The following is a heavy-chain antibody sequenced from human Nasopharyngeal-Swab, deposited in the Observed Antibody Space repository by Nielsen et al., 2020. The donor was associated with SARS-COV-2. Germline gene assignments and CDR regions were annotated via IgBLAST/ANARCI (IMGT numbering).Heavy chain of an antibody. Sequence: GGSLRLSCAASGFTFSDYYMSWIRQAPGKGLEWVSYISSSGSTIYYADSVKGRFTISRDNAKNSLYLQMNSLRAEDTAVYYCASSQAYNWSDSDAFDIWGQGTMVTVSS. CDR1: GFTFSDYY. V-gene: IGHV3-11*04. D-gene: IGHD1-1*01. CDR3: ASSQAYNWSDSDAFDI. J-gene: IGHJ3*02. CDR2: ISSSGSTI.